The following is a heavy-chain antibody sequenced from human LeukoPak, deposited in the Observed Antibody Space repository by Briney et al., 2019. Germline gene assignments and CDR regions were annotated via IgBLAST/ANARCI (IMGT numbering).Heavy chain of an antibody. CDR1: GYSFTSYW. Sequence: GESLKISCKGSGYSFTSYWIGWVRQMPGKGLEWMGIIYPGDSDTRYSPSFQGQVTISADESISTAYLQWSSLKASDTAMYYCARGYYDFWSGYYKVNWFDPWGQGTLVTVSS. D-gene: IGHD3-3*01. J-gene: IGHJ5*02. V-gene: IGHV5-51*01. CDR3: ARGYYDFWSGYYKVNWFDP. CDR2: IYPGDSDT.